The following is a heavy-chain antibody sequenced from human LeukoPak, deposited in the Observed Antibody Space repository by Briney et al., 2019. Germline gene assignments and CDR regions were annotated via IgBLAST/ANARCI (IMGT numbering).Heavy chain of an antibody. J-gene: IGHJ4*02. V-gene: IGHV4-31*03. CDR2: IYYSGST. CDR1: GDSISSGDYY. D-gene: IGHD6-13*01. Sequence: KASETLSLTCTVSGDSISSGDYYWTWIRQHPGKRLEWIGCIYYSGSTYYNLSLKSRVIISADTSKNHFSLKLSSVTAADTAVYYCARVREATIAPFFDYWGQGILVTVSS. CDR3: ARVREATIAPFFDY.